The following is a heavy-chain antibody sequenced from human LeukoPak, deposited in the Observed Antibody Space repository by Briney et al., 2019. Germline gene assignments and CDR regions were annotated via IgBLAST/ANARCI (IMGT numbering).Heavy chain of an antibody. CDR2: INPNSGGT. CDR1: GYTFTGYY. CDR3: AREGLGYSSGWYGNWFDP. J-gene: IGHJ5*02. D-gene: IGHD6-19*01. V-gene: IGHV1-2*02. Sequence: ASVKVSCKASGYTFTGYYMHWVRQAPGQGHEWMGWINPNSGGTNYAQKFQGRVTMTRDTSISTAYMELSRLRSDDTAVYYCAREGLGYSSGWYGNWFDPWGQGTLVTVSS.